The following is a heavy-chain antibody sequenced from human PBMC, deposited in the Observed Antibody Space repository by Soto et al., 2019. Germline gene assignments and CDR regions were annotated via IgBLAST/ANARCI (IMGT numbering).Heavy chain of an antibody. CDR3: ARDRAYSGYDN. CDR1: GFTFRSYW. V-gene: IGHV3-74*01. Sequence: EVQLVESGGGLVQPGGSLRLSCAASGFTFRSYWMHWVRQAPGKGLVWVSRISTDGRSTTYADSVKGRFTISRDNSKNTLYLQMNSLRADDTAVYYCARDRAYSGYDNWGQGTLVTVSS. J-gene: IGHJ4*02. D-gene: IGHD5-12*01. CDR2: ISTDGRST.